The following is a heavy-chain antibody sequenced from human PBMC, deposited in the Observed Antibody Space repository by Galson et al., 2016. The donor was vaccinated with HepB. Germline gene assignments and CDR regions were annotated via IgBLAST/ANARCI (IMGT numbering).Heavy chain of an antibody. V-gene: IGHV3-30-3*01. Sequence: SLRLSCATSGFTFSSYAIYWVRQAPGKGLEWISVISDDGNNKYYAGSVKGRFTISRDNSNNTLYLQMNGLTAEDTAVYYCVRDDTGTKDNWLDPWGQGTLVTVSS. D-gene: IGHD1-7*01. CDR1: GFTFSSYA. CDR2: ISDDGNNK. J-gene: IGHJ5*02. CDR3: VRDDTGTKDNWLDP.